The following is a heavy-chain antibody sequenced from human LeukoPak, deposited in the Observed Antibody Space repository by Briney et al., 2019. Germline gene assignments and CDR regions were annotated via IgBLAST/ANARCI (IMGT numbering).Heavy chain of an antibody. V-gene: IGHV3-23*01. CDR1: GFTFSSYA. D-gene: IGHD2-15*01. Sequence: SGGSLRLACATSGFTFSSYAMSWVRQAPGKGLEWVSAISGSGGSTYYADSVKGRFTISRDNSKNTLYLQMNSLRAEDTAVYYCAKDLVVVAATMGYWGQGTLVTVSS. CDR2: ISGSGGST. J-gene: IGHJ4*02. CDR3: AKDLVVVAATMGY.